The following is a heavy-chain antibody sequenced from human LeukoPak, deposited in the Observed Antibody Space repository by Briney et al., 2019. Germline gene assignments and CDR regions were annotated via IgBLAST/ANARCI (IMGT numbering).Heavy chain of an antibody. CDR3: ARLGDSSGYYAFDY. Sequence: SETLSLTCTVSGGSISSYYWSWIRQPPGKGLEWIGEIYHSGSTNYNPSLKSRVTMSVDKSKNQFSLKLSSVTAADTAVYYCARLGDSSGYYAFDYWGQGTLVTVSS. J-gene: IGHJ4*02. D-gene: IGHD3-22*01. V-gene: IGHV4-59*12. CDR2: IYHSGST. CDR1: GGSISSYY.